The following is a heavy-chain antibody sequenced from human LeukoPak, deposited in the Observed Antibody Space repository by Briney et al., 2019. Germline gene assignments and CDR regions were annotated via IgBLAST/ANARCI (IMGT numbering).Heavy chain of an antibody. V-gene: IGHV3-11*04. CDR2: ITGSGSTI. CDR1: GFTFSDYY. J-gene: IGHJ4*02. CDR3: ARVHYYGSGSYALFDY. Sequence: GGSLRLSCAASGFTFSDYYMSWIRQAPGKGLEWVSYITGSGSTIYYADSVKGRFTISRDNAKNSLYLQMNSLRAEDTAVYYCARVHYYGSGSYALFDYWGQGTLVTVSS. D-gene: IGHD3-10*01.